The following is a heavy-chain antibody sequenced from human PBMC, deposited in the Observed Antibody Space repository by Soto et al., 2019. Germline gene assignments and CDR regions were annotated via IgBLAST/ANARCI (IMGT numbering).Heavy chain of an antibody. CDR2: VTPTYGAS. CDR3: ARGPRGWHPLESFHY. CDR1: GGTFTNYN. J-gene: IGHJ4*02. V-gene: IGHV1-69*06. Sequence: QVQLVQSGAEVKKPGSSVKVSCKTSGGTFTNYNFNWMRQAPGQGLEWLGGVTPTYGASNYAQRFQGRVNITADKSTRTAYMELSSLRSDDTAFYYCARGPRGWHPLESFHYWGQGTLVLVSS.